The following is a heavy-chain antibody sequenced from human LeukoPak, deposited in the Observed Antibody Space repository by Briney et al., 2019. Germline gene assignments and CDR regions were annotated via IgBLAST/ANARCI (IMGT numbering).Heavy chain of an antibody. D-gene: IGHD4-17*01. CDR1: GVTFRTYS. CDR2: IASSSTYI. CDR3: ARFTTVTTFRFDY. J-gene: IGHJ4*02. V-gene: IGHV3-21*01. Sequence: TGGSLRLSCAASGVTFRTYSMNWVRQAPGKGLEWVSSIASSSTYIYYADSVKGRFTISRDNAKNSLYLQMNSLRAEDTAVYYCARFTTVTTFRFDYWGQGTLVTVSS.